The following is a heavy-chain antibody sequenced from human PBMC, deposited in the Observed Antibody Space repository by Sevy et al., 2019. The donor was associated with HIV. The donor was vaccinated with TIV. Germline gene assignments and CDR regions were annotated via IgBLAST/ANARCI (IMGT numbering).Heavy chain of an antibody. Sequence: GRSLRLSCEASGFTFRSYAMSWVRQAPGKGLEWVSGIIGSGDNTYYADSVKGRFTVSRDNSKNTLYVQMNSLRAEDTVVYYCAKGVSWLVLGGYFDYWGQGTPVTVSS. D-gene: IGHD6-19*01. CDR1: GFTFRSYA. CDR2: IIGSGDNT. J-gene: IGHJ4*02. V-gene: IGHV3-23*01. CDR3: AKGVSWLVLGGYFDY.